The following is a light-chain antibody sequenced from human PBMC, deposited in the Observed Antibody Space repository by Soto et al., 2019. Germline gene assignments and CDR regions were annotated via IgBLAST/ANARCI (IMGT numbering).Light chain of an antibody. CDR2: INN. V-gene: IGLV1-40*01. CDR1: SSNIGAGYD. Sequence: QSVLTQPPSVSGAPGQRVTISCTGSSSNIGAGYDVHWYQQLPGTAPRLLIYINNNRPSGVPDRFSGSKSGTSASLAITGLQAEDEADYYCQSYDNSLSGYVFGTGTKLTV. CDR3: QSYDNSLSGYV. J-gene: IGLJ1*01.